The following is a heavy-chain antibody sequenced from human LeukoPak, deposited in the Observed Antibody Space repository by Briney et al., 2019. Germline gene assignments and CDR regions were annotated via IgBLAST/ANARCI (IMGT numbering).Heavy chain of an antibody. Sequence: SETLSLTCTVSGGSISSSSYHWGWIRQTPGKGLEWIGSIYYSGSTYYNPSLKSRVTISVDTSKNQFSLKLSSVTAADTAVYYCARGLSPLVHDAFDIWGQGTMVTVSS. V-gene: IGHV4-39*07. J-gene: IGHJ3*02. CDR2: IYYSGST. D-gene: IGHD2-8*01. CDR1: GGSISSSSYH. CDR3: ARGLSPLVHDAFDI.